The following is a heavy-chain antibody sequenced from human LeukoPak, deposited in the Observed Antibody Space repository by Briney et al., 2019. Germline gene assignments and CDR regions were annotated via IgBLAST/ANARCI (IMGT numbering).Heavy chain of an antibody. CDR1: GGSISSSSYY. Sequence: TLSLTCTVSGGSISSSSYYWGWIRPPPGKGLEWIVSIYYSGSTYYNPSLKSRVTISVDTSKNRFSLKLSSVTAADTAVYYCARDPIYYDSSGYYYLFDYWGQGTLVTVSS. CDR2: IYYSGST. J-gene: IGHJ4*02. V-gene: IGHV4-39*07. D-gene: IGHD3-22*01. CDR3: ARDPIYYDSSGYYYLFDY.